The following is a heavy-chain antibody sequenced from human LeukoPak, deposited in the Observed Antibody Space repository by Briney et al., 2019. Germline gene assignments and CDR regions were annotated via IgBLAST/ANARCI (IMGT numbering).Heavy chain of an antibody. J-gene: IGHJ4*02. CDR3: ARGSAVGAAESLGFDY. V-gene: IGHV1-2*02. D-gene: IGHD1-26*01. Sequence: ASVKVSCKASGYTFTDYYMHWVRRAPGQGLEWMGWINANSADTHHAQKFQGRVTMTRDTSISTAYMDLSRLRSDDTAVYYCARGSAVGAAESLGFDYWGQGTPVTVSS. CDR1: GYTFTDYY. CDR2: INANSADT.